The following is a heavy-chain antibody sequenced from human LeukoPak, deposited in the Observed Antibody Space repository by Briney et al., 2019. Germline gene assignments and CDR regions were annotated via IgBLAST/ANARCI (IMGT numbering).Heavy chain of an antibody. CDR3: ARDPADYDSRY. J-gene: IGHJ4*02. CDR2: ISAYNGNT. Sequence: ASVNVSCKASGGTFSSYAISWVRQAPGQGLEWMGWISAYNGNTNYAQKLQGRVTMTTDTSTSTAYMELRSLRSDDTAVYYCARDPADYDSRYWGQGTLVTVSS. V-gene: IGHV1-18*01. D-gene: IGHD3-22*01. CDR1: GGTFSSYA.